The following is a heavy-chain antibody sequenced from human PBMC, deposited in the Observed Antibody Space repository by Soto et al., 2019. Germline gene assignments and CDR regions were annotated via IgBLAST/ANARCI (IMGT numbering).Heavy chain of an antibody. Sequence: KPSETLSLTCTVSGDSISTFYWGWMRQSPGKELEWIGYVYYTGSTNYNPSLKSRVTTSVDRSKNQFSLKLTSANAADTAVYYCARGRTVRNYADDSSDYFYFFDYWGQGTQVTVSS. CDR3: ARGRTVRNYADDSSDYFYFFDY. D-gene: IGHD3-22*01. CDR2: VYYTGST. V-gene: IGHV4-59*01. J-gene: IGHJ4*02. CDR1: GDSISTFY.